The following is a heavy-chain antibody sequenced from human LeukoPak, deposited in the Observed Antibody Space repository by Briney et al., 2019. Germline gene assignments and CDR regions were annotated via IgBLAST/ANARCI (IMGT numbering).Heavy chain of an antibody. Sequence: SVKVSCKASGGTFSSYTISWVRQAPGQGLEWMGRIIPILGIANYAQKFQCRVTITADKSTSTAHMELNSLRSEDTAVYYCARDTAGTTRSDAFDIWGQGTMVTVSS. V-gene: IGHV1-69*04. CDR2: IIPILGIA. CDR3: ARDTAGTTRSDAFDI. CDR1: GGTFSSYT. J-gene: IGHJ3*02. D-gene: IGHD1-1*01.